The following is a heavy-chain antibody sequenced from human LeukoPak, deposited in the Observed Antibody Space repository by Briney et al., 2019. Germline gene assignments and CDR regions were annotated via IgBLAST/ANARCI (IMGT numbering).Heavy chain of an antibody. CDR3: ARSCTSTSCYLTDAFDI. Sequence: GGSLKISCKGSGYRFTSYWIGWVRQMPGKGLEWMGIIYPGDSDTRYSPSFQGQVTISADKSTSTAYLQWSSLKASDTAMYHCARSCTSTSCYLTDAFDIWGQGTMVTVSS. CDR2: IYPGDSDT. CDR1: GYRFTSYW. V-gene: IGHV5-51*01. D-gene: IGHD2-2*01. J-gene: IGHJ3*02.